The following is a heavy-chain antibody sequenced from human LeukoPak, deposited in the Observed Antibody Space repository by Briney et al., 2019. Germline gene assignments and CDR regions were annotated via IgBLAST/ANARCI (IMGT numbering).Heavy chain of an antibody. CDR3: AKARLDDYGGNSWDY. Sequence: PGRSLRLSCAASGFTFDDYAMHWVRQAPGKGLEWVSGISWSSGSIGYADSVKGRFTISRDNAKNSLYLQMNSLRAEDTALYYCAKARLDDYGGNSWDYWGQGTLVTVSS. CDR1: GFTFDDYA. J-gene: IGHJ4*02. V-gene: IGHV3-9*01. CDR2: ISWSSGSI. D-gene: IGHD4-23*01.